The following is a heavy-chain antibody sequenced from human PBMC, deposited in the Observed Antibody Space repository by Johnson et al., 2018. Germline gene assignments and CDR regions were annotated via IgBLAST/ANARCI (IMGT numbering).Heavy chain of an antibody. Sequence: VQLVQSGGGLVRPGGSLRLSCAASGFRFRIYQMTWVRQAPGKGLEWVANIKEGGSEKHYVDSVKGRFSIPGDNAKKSLYLQMTSLKTEDTAEYFCVSASGVTSPYFQHWGQGTLVTVSS. V-gene: IGHV3-7*03. CDR3: VSASGVTSPYFQH. CDR1: GFRFRIYQ. D-gene: IGHD3-10*01. J-gene: IGHJ1*01. CDR2: IKEGGSEK.